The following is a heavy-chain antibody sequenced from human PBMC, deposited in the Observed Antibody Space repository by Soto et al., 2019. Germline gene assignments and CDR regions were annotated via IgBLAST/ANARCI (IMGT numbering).Heavy chain of an antibody. Sequence: EVHLVESGGDLVQPGGSLRLSCAASGFTVSNIYMRWVRQAPGKGLEWVSSIHSGGNADYADSVKGRFTISRDNSKNTLHLQMDNLRVEDTAMYYCLFWIPPFDYWGQGILVTVSA. CDR3: LFWIPPFDY. V-gene: IGHV3-66*01. CDR2: IHSGGNA. D-gene: IGHD3-3*01. J-gene: IGHJ4*02. CDR1: GFTVSNIY.